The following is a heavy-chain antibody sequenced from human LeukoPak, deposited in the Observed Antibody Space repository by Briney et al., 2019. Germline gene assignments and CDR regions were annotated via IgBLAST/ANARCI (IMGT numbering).Heavy chain of an antibody. D-gene: IGHD3/OR15-3a*01. V-gene: IGHV1-18*01. CDR2: ISAYNGNT. CDR1: GYTFTSYG. J-gene: IGHJ6*02. CDR3: ARDFSDWGLVISPYYYYGMDV. Sequence: ASVKVSCKASGYTFTSYGISWVRQAPGQGLEWMGWISAYNGNTNYAQKLQGRVTMTTDTSTSTVYMELRSLRSDDTAVYYCARDFSDWGLVISPYYYYGMDVWGQGTTVTVSS.